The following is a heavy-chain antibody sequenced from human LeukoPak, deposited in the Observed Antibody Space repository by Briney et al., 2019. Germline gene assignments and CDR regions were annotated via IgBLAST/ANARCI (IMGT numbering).Heavy chain of an antibody. CDR2: ISGSGGST. Sequence: GGSLRLSCAASGFTFSSYAMSWVRQAPGKGLEWVSAISGSGGSTYYADSVKGRFTISRDNSKNALYLQMNSLRAEDTAVYYCAKSFWGVEYYFDYWGQGTLVTVSS. D-gene: IGHD3-16*01. CDR3: AKSFWGVEYYFDY. J-gene: IGHJ4*02. V-gene: IGHV3-23*01. CDR1: GFTFSSYA.